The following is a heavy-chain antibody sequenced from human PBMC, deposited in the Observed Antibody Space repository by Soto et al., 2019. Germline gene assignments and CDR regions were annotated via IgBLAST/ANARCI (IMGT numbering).Heavy chain of an antibody. CDR3: ARRPAYGSGSYQNKYFDY. CDR1: GYSFTSYW. V-gene: IGHV5-51*01. J-gene: IGHJ4*02. Sequence: GGSLKISCKGSGYSFTSYWIGWVRQMPGKGLEWMGIIYPGDSDTRYSPSFQGQVTISADKSISTAYLQWSSLKASDTAMYYCARRPAYGSGSYQNKYFDYWGQGTLVTVSS. CDR2: IYPGDSDT. D-gene: IGHD3-10*01.